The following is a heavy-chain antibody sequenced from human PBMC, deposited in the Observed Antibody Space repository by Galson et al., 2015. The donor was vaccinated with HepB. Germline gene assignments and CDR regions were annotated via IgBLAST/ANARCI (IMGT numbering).Heavy chain of an antibody. V-gene: IGHV3-64D*06. Sequence: SLRLSCAASGFTFSSYAMHWVRQAPGKGLEYVSAISSNGGSTYYADSVKGRFTISRDNSKNTLYLQMSSLRTEDTAVYYCVKDPHGGRYSYGAGNYFDYWGQGTLVTVSS. D-gene: IGHD5-18*01. CDR3: VKDPHGGRYSYGAGNYFDY. J-gene: IGHJ4*02. CDR2: ISSNGGST. CDR1: GFTFSSYA.